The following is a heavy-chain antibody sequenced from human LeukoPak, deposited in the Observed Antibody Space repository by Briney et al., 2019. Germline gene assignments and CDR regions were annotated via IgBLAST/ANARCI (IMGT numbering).Heavy chain of an antibody. V-gene: IGHV3-9*01. CDR2: INWNSGSI. CDR1: GFTFSSYW. J-gene: IGHJ3*02. Sequence: GGSLRLSCAGSGFTFSSYWMSWVRQAPGKGLEWVSGINWNSGSIGYADSVKGRFTISRDNAKNSLYLQMNSLRAEDTALYYCAKEFLAYDAFDIWGQGTMVTVSS. CDR3: AKEFLAYDAFDI.